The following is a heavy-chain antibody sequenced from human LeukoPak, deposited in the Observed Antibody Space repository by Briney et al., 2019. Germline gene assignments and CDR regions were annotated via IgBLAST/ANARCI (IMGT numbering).Heavy chain of an antibody. D-gene: IGHD6-19*01. CDR1: GFTFTGSA. V-gene: IGHV1-58*02. CDR2: IFVGSGNT. J-gene: IGHJ5*02. Sequence: GASVKVSCKASGFTFTGSAMQWVRQARGQRLEWIGWIFVGSGNTNYAQKFQERVTITRDMSTSTAYMELSCLRSEDTAVYYCAAVSNREGSSGLYNWFDPWGQGTLVTVSS. CDR3: AAVSNREGSSGLYNWFDP.